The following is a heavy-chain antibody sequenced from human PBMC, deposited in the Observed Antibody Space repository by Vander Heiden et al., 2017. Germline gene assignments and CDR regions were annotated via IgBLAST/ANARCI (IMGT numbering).Heavy chain of an antibody. Sequence: EVQLVESGGGLVKPGGSLRLSCAASGLTFSNYNMNWVRQAPGKWLEWVSSISSSSNYIYYADSVKGRFTISRDNAKNSLYLQMNSLRAEDTAVYYCARAGMEVATIWESLDYWGQGTLVTVSS. CDR1: GLTFSNYN. CDR2: ISSSSNYI. D-gene: IGHD5-12*01. CDR3: ARAGMEVATIWESLDY. J-gene: IGHJ4*02. V-gene: IGHV3-21*01.